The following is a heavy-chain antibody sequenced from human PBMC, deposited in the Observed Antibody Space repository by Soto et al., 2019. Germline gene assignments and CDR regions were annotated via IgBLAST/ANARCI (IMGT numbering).Heavy chain of an antibody. CDR2: IYSGGVT. CDR3: AKRGTTVATSIWY. V-gene: IGHV3-66*01. CDR1: GFTVSNNY. J-gene: IGHJ4*02. Sequence: EVQLVDSGGGLVQPGGSLRLSCAASGFTVSNNYMCWVRQAPGKGLEWVSLIYSGGVTHYADSVRGRFTISRDNSRNTLYLPMNGLRADDTSVYYCAKRGTTVATSIWYWGQGTLVTVSS. D-gene: IGHD4-17*01.